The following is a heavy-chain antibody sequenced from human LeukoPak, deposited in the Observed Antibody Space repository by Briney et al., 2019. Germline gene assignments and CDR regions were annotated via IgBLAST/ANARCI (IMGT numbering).Heavy chain of an antibody. CDR1: GGSFSGYY. J-gene: IGHJ4*02. D-gene: IGHD4-17*01. V-gene: IGHV4-34*01. CDR2: INHSGST. Sequence: PSETLSLTCAVYGGSFSGYYWSWICQPPGKGLEWIGEINHSGSTNYNPSLKSRVTISVDTSKNQFSLKLSSVTAADTAVYYCARGLYNDYGGGLPWDYWGQGTLVTVSS. CDR3: ARGLYNDYGGGLPWDY.